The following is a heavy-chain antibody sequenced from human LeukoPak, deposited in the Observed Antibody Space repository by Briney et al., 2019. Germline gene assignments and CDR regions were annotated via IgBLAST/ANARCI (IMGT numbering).Heavy chain of an antibody. J-gene: IGHJ3*02. CDR2: IYYSGST. CDR3: ARPFTVTISDAFDI. V-gene: IGHV4-39*07. D-gene: IGHD4-11*01. CDR1: IGSINSSSDY. Sequence: PSETLSLTCTVSIGSINSSSDYWGWIRQTPGKGLEWIGNIYYSGSTYYNPSLKSRVTISVDTSKNQFSLKLSSVTAADTAVYYCARPFTVTISDAFDIWGQGTMVTVSS.